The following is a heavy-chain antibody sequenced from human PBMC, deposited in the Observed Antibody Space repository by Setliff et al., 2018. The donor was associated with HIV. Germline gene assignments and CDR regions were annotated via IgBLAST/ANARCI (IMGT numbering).Heavy chain of an antibody. J-gene: IGHJ4*02. D-gene: IGHD5-12*01. V-gene: IGHV4-59*01. CDR1: GESIRNDY. CDR3: ARGHEWLRN. CDR2: ISYSGDT. Sequence: SETLSLTCAVYGESIRNDYWTWIRQPPEKGLEWIASISYSGDTNYNPSLMGRVTMSLDVSKNQISLRLTSVIAADTAVYYCARGHEWLRNWGQGALVTVSS.